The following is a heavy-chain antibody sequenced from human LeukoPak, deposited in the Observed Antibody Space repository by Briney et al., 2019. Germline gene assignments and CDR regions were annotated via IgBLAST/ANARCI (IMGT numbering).Heavy chain of an antibody. CDR1: GGSISTYY. J-gene: IGHJ4*02. V-gene: IGHV4-59*01. CDR3: AKVGGYDVFGEFDY. CDR2: TQYSGNT. Sequence: SETLSLTCTVSGGSISTYYWTWIRQPPGKGLEWIGYTQYSGNTFYNVALKSRVTISLDTSKSQLSLILTSVTAADTAVYYCAKVGGYDVFGEFDYWGQGTLVTVSS. D-gene: IGHD5-12*01.